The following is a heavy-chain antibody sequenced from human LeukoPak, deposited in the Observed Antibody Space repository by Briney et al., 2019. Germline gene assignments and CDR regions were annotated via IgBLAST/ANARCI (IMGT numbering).Heavy chain of an antibody. V-gene: IGHV3-21*01. CDR1: GFTFSSYS. J-gene: IGHJ4*02. CDR2: ISSSSSYI. D-gene: IGHD6-13*01. CDR3: VQQLVSTY. Sequence: GGSLRLSSAAYGFTFSSYSMNWVRQAPGKGLEWVSSISSSSSYIYYADSVKGRFTISRDNAKNSLYLQMNSLRAEDTAVYYCVQQLVSTYWGQGTLVTVSS.